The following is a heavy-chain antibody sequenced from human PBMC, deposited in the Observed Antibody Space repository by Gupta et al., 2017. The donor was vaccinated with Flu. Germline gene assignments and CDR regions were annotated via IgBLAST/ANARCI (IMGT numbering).Heavy chain of an antibody. V-gene: IGHV5-51*03. CDR3: ARGAVAGSTKSYFDY. D-gene: IGHD6-13*01. CDR2: IYPGDSDT. Sequence: EVQLVQSGAEVKKPGESLTISCTGSGYTFTNYCIGWVRQMPGKGLEWMGIIYPGDSDTRYRPSFQGQVTISSDKSISTAYLQWSSLKASDTAIYYCARGAVAGSTKSYFDYWGQGTLVTVSS. J-gene: IGHJ4*02. CDR1: GYTFTNYC.